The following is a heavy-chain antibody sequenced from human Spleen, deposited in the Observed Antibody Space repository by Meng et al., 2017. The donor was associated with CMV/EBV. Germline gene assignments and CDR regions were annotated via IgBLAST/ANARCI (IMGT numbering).Heavy chain of an antibody. D-gene: IGHD4/OR15-4a*01. Sequence: ASVKVSCKGSGGTLSTYTFAWVRQAPGQGLEWMGWINPNSGDTNYAQKFQGRVSMTRDTSISTAYMELSSLRSDDTAVYYCARDFLDYGGWFDPWGQGTLVTVSS. CDR1: GGTLSTYT. CDR3: ARDFLDYGGWFDP. V-gene: IGHV1-2*02. J-gene: IGHJ5*02. CDR2: INPNSGDT.